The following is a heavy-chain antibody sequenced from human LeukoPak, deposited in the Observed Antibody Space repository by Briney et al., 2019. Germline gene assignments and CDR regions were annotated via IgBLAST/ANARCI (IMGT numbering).Heavy chain of an antibody. CDR1: GGSCSGYY. V-gene: IGHV4-34*01. J-gene: IGHJ5*02. Sequence: SETLSLTCAVYGGSCSGYYWSWIRQPPGKGLEWIGEINHSGSTNYNPSLKSRVTISVDTSKNQFSLKLSSVTAADTAVYYCARDGPISSGWYLRVSWFDPWGQGTLVTVSS. CDR3: ARDGPISSGWYLRVSWFDP. CDR2: INHSGST. D-gene: IGHD6-19*01.